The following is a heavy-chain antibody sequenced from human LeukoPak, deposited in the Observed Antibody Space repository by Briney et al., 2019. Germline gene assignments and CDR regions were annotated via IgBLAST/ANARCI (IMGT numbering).Heavy chain of an antibody. CDR1: GFNFNNYW. Sequence: GGSLRLSCAASGFNFNNYWMSWLRQAPGKGLEWVANIKDDGSEEYYVDSVKGRFTISRDNAKNTLYLQMNSLRAEDTAVYYCARGASNRFDYWGQGTLVTVSS. D-gene: IGHD1-14*01. CDR2: IKDDGSEE. V-gene: IGHV3-7*01. CDR3: ARGASNRFDY. J-gene: IGHJ4*02.